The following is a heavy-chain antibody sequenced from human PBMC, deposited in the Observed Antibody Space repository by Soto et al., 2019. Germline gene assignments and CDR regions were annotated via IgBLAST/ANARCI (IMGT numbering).Heavy chain of an antibody. J-gene: IGHJ6*02. CDR1: GYTFTGYY. CDR3: ARVKKFCGGDCYGMDV. Sequence: ASVKVSCKASGYTFTGYYMHWVRQAPGQGLEWMGWINPNSGGTNYAQKFQGWVTMTRDTSISTAYMELSRLRSDDTAVYYCARVKKFCGGDCYGMDVWGQGTTVTVSS. CDR2: INPNSGGT. D-gene: IGHD2-21*01. V-gene: IGHV1-2*04.